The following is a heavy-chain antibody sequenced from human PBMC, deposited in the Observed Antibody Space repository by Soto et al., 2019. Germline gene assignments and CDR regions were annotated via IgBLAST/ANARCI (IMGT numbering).Heavy chain of an antibody. V-gene: IGHV3-21*06. CDR2: ISSTTNYI. CDR3: ARESEDLTSNFDY. J-gene: IGHJ4*02. Sequence: EVQLVESGGGLVKPGGSLRLSCAASGFTFTRYSMNWVRQAPGKGLEWVSSISSTTNYIYYVDSMKGRFPISRDNAKNSLYLEMNSLRAEDTAVYYCARESEDLTSNFDYWGQGTLVTVSS. CDR1: GFTFTRYS.